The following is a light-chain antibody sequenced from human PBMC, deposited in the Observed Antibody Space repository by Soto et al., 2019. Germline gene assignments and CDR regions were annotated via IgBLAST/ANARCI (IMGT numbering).Light chain of an antibody. Sequence: EIVMTQSPATLSVSPGERATLSCRASQSVSSNLAWYQQKHGQAPSLLIYGASSRATGIPDRFSGGGSGTDFTLTISRLEPADFAVYYCQQYGRSPWTFGQGTKV. J-gene: IGKJ1*01. CDR1: QSVSSN. CDR2: GAS. V-gene: IGKV3-20*01. CDR3: QQYGRSPWT.